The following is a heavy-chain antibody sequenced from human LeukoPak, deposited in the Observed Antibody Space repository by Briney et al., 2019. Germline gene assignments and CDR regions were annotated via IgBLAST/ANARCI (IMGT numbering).Heavy chain of an antibody. V-gene: IGHV1-69*04. D-gene: IGHD3-22*01. Sequence: ASVKVSCKASGGTFSSYAISWVRQAPGQGLEWMGRIIPILGIANYAQKFQGRVTITADKSTSTAYMELSSLRSEDTAVCYCARDRIYYYDSSGPVLSHWGQGTLVTVSS. CDR2: IIPILGIA. CDR3: ARDRIYYYDSSGPVLSH. J-gene: IGHJ4*02. CDR1: GGTFSSYA.